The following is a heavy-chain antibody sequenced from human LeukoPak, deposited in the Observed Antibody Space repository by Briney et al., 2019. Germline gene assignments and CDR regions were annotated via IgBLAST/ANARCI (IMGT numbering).Heavy chain of an antibody. V-gene: IGHV3-23*01. D-gene: IGHD6-13*01. CDR1: GFTFSTYP. CDR3: ARDKAHLAAAGFIDY. CDR2: ISGSGGST. Sequence: GGSLRLSCAASGFTFSTYPMSWVRQAPGKGLEWVSVISGSGGSTYYADSVKGRFTISRDNAKNSLYLQMNSLRAEDTAVYYCARDKAHLAAAGFIDYWGQGTLVTVSS. J-gene: IGHJ4*02.